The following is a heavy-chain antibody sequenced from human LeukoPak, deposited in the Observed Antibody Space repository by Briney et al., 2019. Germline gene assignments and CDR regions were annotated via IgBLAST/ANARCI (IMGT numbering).Heavy chain of an antibody. CDR1: GFTFSSYA. Sequence: GGSLRLSCAASGFTFSSYAMGWVRQAPGKGLEWVSAISGSGGSTYYADSVKGRFTISRDNSKNTLYLQMNSLRAEDTAVYYCAKGSSSSWYKPTRAYYFDYWGQGTLVTVSS. CDR2: ISGSGGST. D-gene: IGHD6-13*01. J-gene: IGHJ4*02. V-gene: IGHV3-23*01. CDR3: AKGSSSSWYKPTRAYYFDY.